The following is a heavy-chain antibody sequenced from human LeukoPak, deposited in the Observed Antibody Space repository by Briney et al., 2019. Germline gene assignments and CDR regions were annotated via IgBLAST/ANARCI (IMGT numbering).Heavy chain of an antibody. Sequence: SETLSLTCAVYGGSFSGYYWSWIRQPPGKGLEWIGEINHSGSTNYNPSLKSRVTISVDTSKNQFSLKLSPVTAADTAVYYCARGRGLGYCSSTSCYGDYDYWGQGTLVTVSS. CDR2: INHSGST. CDR1: GGSFSGYY. V-gene: IGHV4-34*01. J-gene: IGHJ4*02. CDR3: ARGRGLGYCSSTSCYGDYDY. D-gene: IGHD2-2*01.